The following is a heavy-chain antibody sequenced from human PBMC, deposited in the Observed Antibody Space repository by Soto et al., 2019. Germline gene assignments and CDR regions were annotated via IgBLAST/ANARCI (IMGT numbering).Heavy chain of an antibody. Sequence: SVKVSCKASGGTFSSYTISWVRQAPGQGLEWMGRIIPILGIANYAQKFQGRVTITADKSTSTAYMELSSLRSEDTAVYYCARLFGSRDYYMDVWGKGTTVTVSS. V-gene: IGHV1-69*02. CDR1: GGTFSSYT. J-gene: IGHJ6*03. CDR2: IIPILGIA. D-gene: IGHD3-10*01. CDR3: ARLFGSRDYYMDV.